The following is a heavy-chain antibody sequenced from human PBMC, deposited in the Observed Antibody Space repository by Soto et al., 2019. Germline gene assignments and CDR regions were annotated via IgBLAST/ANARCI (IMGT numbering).Heavy chain of an antibody. CDR1: GYSFSGYW. Sequence: GEFLKICRRGSGYSFSGYWITWVSQKPGKGLEWMGRIDPSDSQTYYSPSFRGHVTISVTKSITTVFLQWSSLRASDPAMYYCTAKYYYAKRRTKVRSYFDYWGQGTLVTVSS. V-gene: IGHV5-10-1*01. CDR2: IDPSDSQT. J-gene: IGHJ4*02. D-gene: IGHD3-10*01. CDR3: TAKYYYAKRRTKVRSYFDY.